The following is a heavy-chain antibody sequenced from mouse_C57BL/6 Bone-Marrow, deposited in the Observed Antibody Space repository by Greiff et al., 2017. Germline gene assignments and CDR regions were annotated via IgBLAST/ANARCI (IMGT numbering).Heavy chain of an antibody. CDR2: IDPSDSYT. J-gene: IGHJ3*01. V-gene: IGHV1-59*01. CDR1: GYTFTSYW. CDR3: ARNAY. Sequence: VQLQQPGAELVRPGTSVKLSCKASGYTFTSYWMHWVKQRPGQGLEWIGVIDPSDSYTNYNQKFKGKATLTVDTSSSTAYMQLSSLTSEDSAVDYCARNAYGGQGTLVTVSA.